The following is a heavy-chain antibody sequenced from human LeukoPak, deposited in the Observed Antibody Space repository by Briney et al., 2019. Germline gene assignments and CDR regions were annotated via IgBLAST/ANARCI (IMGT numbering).Heavy chain of an antibody. Sequence: ASVKVSCKASGDTFTSYYINWVRQAPGQGLEWMVWIDPNSGDIKYAQKFQGRVTVTRDTSITTSYIELSSLTSDDTAVYYCARDAHLDYWGQGTVVTVSS. CDR2: IDPNSGDI. J-gene: IGHJ4*02. CDR3: ARDAHLDY. V-gene: IGHV1-2*02. CDR1: GDTFTSYY.